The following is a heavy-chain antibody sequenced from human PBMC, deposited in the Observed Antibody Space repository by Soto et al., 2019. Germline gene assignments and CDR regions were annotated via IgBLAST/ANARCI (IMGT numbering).Heavy chain of an antibody. CDR3: AHLSWAASGTRYYFDY. D-gene: IGHD6-13*01. CDR1: GFSFSTSAVG. J-gene: IGHJ4*02. CDR2: IYRDDDK. V-gene: IGHV2-5*02. Sequence: QITLTESGPTLVKPTQTLTLTCTFPGFSFSTSAVGVGWIRQPPGKDLEWLALIYRDDDKRYSPFLKSRLTITKDTSTHQVVLTMSDMDPVDRGTYYCAHLSWAASGTRYYFDYWGQGTLVTVSS.